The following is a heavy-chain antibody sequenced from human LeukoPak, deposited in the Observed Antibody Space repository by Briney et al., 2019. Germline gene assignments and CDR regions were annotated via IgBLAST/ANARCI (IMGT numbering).Heavy chain of an antibody. J-gene: IGHJ5*02. CDR2: IIPIFGTA. V-gene: IGHV1-69*05. D-gene: IGHD3-9*01. CDR1: GGTFSSYA. CDR3: ARANYDILTGSENNWFDP. Sequence: SVKVSCKASGGTFSSYAISWVRQAPGQGLEWMGGIIPIFGTAHYAQMFQGRVTITTDESTSTAYMELSSLRSEDTAVYYCARANYDILTGSENNWFDPWGQGTLVTVSS.